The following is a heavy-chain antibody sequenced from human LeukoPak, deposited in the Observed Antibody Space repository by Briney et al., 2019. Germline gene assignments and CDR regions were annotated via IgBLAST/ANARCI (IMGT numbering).Heavy chain of an antibody. J-gene: IGHJ4*02. CDR3: AGGPAGATDY. Sequence: GGSRRLSCAASGFTFSSYWMSWVRQAPGKGMEWVANIKQDGSEKYYVDSVKGRFTISRDNAKNSLYLQMNSLRAEDTAVYYCAGGPAGATDYWGQGTLVTVSS. CDR2: IKQDGSEK. CDR1: GFTFSSYW. V-gene: IGHV3-7*04. D-gene: IGHD1-26*01.